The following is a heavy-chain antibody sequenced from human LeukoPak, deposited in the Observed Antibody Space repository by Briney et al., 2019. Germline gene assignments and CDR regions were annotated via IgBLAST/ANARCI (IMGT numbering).Heavy chain of an antibody. Sequence: GGSLRLSCAASGFTVSSNYMSWVRQAPGKGLEWVSVIYSGGSTYYADSVKGRFTISRDNSKNTLYLQMNSLRAEDTAVYYCAGAGSSSWHEGFDPWGQGTLVTVSS. V-gene: IGHV3-66*01. J-gene: IGHJ5*02. CDR2: IYSGGST. CDR1: GFTVSSNY. CDR3: AGAGSSSWHEGFDP. D-gene: IGHD6-13*01.